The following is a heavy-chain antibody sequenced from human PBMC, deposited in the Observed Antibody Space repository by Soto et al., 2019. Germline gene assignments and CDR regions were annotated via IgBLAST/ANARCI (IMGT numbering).Heavy chain of an antibody. CDR2: INPSGGST. J-gene: IGHJ4*02. CDR1: GYTFTSYY. CDR3: ARDGRGSYSSGWYYFDY. V-gene: IGHV1-46*01. Sequence: ASVKISCKASGYTFTSYYMHWVRQAPGQGLEWMGIINPSGGSTSYAQKFQGRVTMTRDTSTSTVYMELSSLRSEDTAVYYCARDGRGSYSSGWYYFDYWGKGTLVTVSS. D-gene: IGHD6-19*01.